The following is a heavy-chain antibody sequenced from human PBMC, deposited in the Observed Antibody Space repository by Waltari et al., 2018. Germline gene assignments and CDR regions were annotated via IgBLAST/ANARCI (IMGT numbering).Heavy chain of an antibody. V-gene: IGHV1-2*04. Sequence: QVQLVQSGAEVKKPGASVKVSCKASGYTFTGYYMHWVRQAPGQGLEWMGWINPNSGGTNYAQKFQGWVTMTRDTSISTAYMELSRLRSDDTAVYYCARDAVVGYCSSTSCPRVFDYWGQGTLVTVSS. J-gene: IGHJ4*02. CDR2: INPNSGGT. D-gene: IGHD2-2*01. CDR1: GYTFTGYY. CDR3: ARDAVVGYCSSTSCPRVFDY.